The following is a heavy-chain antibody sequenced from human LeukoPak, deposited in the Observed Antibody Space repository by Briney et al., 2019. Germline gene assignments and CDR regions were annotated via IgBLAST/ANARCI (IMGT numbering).Heavy chain of an antibody. CDR1: GFTFSSYG. CDR3: ARVGDILTGYADY. CDR2: IWYDGSNK. Sequence: PGRSLRPSCTASGFTFSSYGMHWVRQAPGKGLEWVAVIWYDGSNKYYADSVKGRFTISRDNSKNTLYLQMNSLRAEDTAVYYCARVGDILTGYADYWGQGTLVTVSS. D-gene: IGHD3-9*01. V-gene: IGHV3-33*01. J-gene: IGHJ4*02.